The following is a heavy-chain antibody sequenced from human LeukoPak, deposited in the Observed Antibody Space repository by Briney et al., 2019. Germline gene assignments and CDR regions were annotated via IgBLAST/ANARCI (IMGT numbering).Heavy chain of an antibody. CDR1: GFTFSSYW. CDR2: INSDGSST. Sequence: QPGGSLRLSCAASGFTFSSYWVHWVRQAPGKGLEWVSPINSDGSSTSYADSVKGRFTISRDNAKNTLYLQMNSLRAEDTAVYYCARVGGSNVFDIWGQRTMVIVSS. D-gene: IGHD1-26*01. J-gene: IGHJ3*02. V-gene: IGHV3-74*01. CDR3: ARVGGSNVFDI.